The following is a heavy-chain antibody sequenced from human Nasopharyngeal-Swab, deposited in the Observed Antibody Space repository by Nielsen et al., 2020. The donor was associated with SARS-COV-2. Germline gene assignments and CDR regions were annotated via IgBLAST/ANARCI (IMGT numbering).Heavy chain of an antibody. J-gene: IGHJ6*03. CDR1: GYNFTSYW. CDR2: IDPSDSYT. D-gene: IGHD2-2*02. CDR3: ARLRSDTSYYNYYYMDV. V-gene: IGHV5-10-1*01. Sequence: GGSLRLSCKGSGYNFTSYWITWVRQMPGKGLEWMGRIDPSDSYTNYSPSSQGHVTISADKSISTAYLQWSSLKASDTAMYYCARLRSDTSYYNYYYMDVWGKGTTVTVSS.